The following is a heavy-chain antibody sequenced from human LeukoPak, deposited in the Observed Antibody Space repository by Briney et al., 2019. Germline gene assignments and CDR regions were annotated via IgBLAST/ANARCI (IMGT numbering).Heavy chain of an antibody. J-gene: IGHJ4*02. CDR1: GGSISSYY. CDR3: ARFLNYYDSSGYQSD. Sequence: PSETLSLTCTVSGGSISSYYWSWIRQPPGKGLEWIGYIYYSGSTNYNPSLKSQVTISVDTSKNQFSLKLSSVTAADTAVYYCARFLNYYDSSGYQSDWGQGTLVTVSS. CDR2: IYYSGST. V-gene: IGHV4-59*01. D-gene: IGHD3-22*01.